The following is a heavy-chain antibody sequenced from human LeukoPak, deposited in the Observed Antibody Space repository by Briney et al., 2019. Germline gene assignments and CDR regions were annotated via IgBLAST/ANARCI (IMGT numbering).Heavy chain of an antibody. V-gene: IGHV3-23*01. CDR3: AKDGFRGDCIGGSCYPFDP. CDR1: GSTFSSYA. J-gene: IGHJ5*02. CDR2: ISDSGGNT. D-gene: IGHD2-15*01. Sequence: GGSLRLSCAASGSTFSSYAMSWVRQAPGKGLEWVSTISDSGGNTYYADSVKGRFTISRDNSKNTLYLQMNSLRAKDTALYYCAKDGFRGDCIGGSCYPFDPWGQGTLVTVSS.